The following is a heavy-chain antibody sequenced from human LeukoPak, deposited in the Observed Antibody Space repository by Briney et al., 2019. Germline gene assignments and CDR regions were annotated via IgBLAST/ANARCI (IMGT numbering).Heavy chain of an antibody. V-gene: IGHV1-69*13. CDR3: AARGEAYCSSTSCYGAFDI. D-gene: IGHD2-2*01. J-gene: IGHJ3*02. Sequence: SVKVSCKASGGTFSSYAISWVRQAPGQGLEWMGGIIPIFGTANHAQKFQGRVTITADESTSTAYMELSSLRSEDTAVYYCAARGEAYCSSTSCYGAFDIWGQGTMVTVSS. CDR2: IIPIFGTA. CDR1: GGTFSSYA.